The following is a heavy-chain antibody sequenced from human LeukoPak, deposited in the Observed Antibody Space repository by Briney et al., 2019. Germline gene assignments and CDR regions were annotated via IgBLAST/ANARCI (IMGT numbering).Heavy chain of an antibody. J-gene: IGHJ4*02. D-gene: IGHD3-3*01. Sequence: GGSLRLSCAASGFTVSSHFMSWVRQAPGKGLEWVSVLYDDGTTKYPGSVKGRFTISRDNSKNTLYLQMDSLRTEDAAVYYCTRELLYHYYEYWGQGTLVTVSS. V-gene: IGHV3-53*01. CDR1: GFTVSSHF. CDR2: LYDDGTT. CDR3: TRELLYHYYEY.